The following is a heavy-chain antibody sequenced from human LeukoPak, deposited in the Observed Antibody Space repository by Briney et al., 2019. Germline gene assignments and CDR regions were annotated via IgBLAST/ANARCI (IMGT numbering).Heavy chain of an antibody. Sequence: SVKVSCKAFGYTFSNYYIHWVRQAPGQGLEWMGGIIPIFGTANYAQKFQGRVTITADESTSTAYMELSSLRSEDTAVYYCARNTTRMLGNAFDIWGQGTMVTVSS. J-gene: IGHJ3*02. CDR1: GYTFSNYY. V-gene: IGHV1-69*13. CDR3: ARNTTRMLGNAFDI. CDR2: IIPIFGTA. D-gene: IGHD1-1*01.